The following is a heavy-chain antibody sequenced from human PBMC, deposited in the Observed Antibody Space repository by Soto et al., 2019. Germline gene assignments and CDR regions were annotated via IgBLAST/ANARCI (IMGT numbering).Heavy chain of an antibody. J-gene: IGHJ6*02. V-gene: IGHV3-30*03. CDR1: GFTFSSYG. CDR2: ISYDGSNK. Sequence: PGGSLRLSCAASGFTFSSYGMHWVRQAPGKGLEWVAVISYDGSNKYYADSVKGRFTISRDNSKNTLYLQMNSVRAEDTAVYYCAGYISSWQLIYYFYGMGVLGQGTTVTVSS. CDR3: AGYISSWQLIYYFYGMGV. D-gene: IGHD6-13*01.